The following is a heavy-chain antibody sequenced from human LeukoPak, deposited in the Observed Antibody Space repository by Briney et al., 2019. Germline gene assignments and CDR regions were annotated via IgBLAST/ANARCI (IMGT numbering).Heavy chain of an antibody. D-gene: IGHD3-9*01. V-gene: IGHV3-21*06. Sequence: GGSLRLSCAASGFTFSSYSMNWVRQAPGKGLEWVSSISSSSSYIYYADSVKGRFTISRDNAKNALYLQMNSLRAEDTAVYYCARGSNDWYGIDYWGQGALVKISS. CDR2: ISSSSSYI. CDR1: GFTFSSYS. CDR3: ARGSNDWYGIDY. J-gene: IGHJ4*02.